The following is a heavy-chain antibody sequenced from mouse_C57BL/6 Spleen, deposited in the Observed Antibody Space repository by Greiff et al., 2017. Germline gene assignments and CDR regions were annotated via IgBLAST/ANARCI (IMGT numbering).Heavy chain of an antibody. Sequence: DVHLVESGGGLVKPGGSLKLSCAASGFTFSSYAMSWVRQTPEKRLEWVATISDGGSYTYYPDNVKGRFTISRDNAKNNLYLQMSHLKSEDTAMYYCARDLDSSGLFDYWGQGTTLTVSS. J-gene: IGHJ2*01. V-gene: IGHV5-4*01. CDR2: ISDGGSYT. CDR1: GFTFSSYA. D-gene: IGHD3-2*02. CDR3: ARDLDSSGLFDY.